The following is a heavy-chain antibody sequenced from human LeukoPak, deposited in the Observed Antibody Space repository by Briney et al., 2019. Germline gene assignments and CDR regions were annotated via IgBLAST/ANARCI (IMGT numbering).Heavy chain of an antibody. CDR3: ARGFHFYASGSYSGAFDY. D-gene: IGHD3-10*01. Sequence: PGGSLRLSCAASGFTFSSYWMHWVRQAPGKGLVWVSRINSDGSSTTYADSVKGRFTISRDNSKNTLHLQMDNLRAEDTAVYYCARGFHFYASGSYSGAFDYWGQGTLVTVSS. V-gene: IGHV3-74*01. CDR2: INSDGSST. J-gene: IGHJ4*02. CDR1: GFTFSSYW.